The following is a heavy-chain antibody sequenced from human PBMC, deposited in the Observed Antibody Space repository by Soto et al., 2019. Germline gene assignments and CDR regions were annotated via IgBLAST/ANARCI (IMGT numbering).Heavy chain of an antibody. CDR1: DDSFRGAEYY. J-gene: IGHJ4*02. CDR2: TYYNGDT. Sequence: VLLQESGPRLLRPSETLSLTCTVSDDSFRGAEYYWSWIRQPLGKGPEWIGYTYYNGDTKYNPPLRCLLPLAAAPSVCPSALWPSSAIAWNTVVYLCARFSASPPRPPTFDLWGRGILVPVSS. CDR3: ARFSASPPRPPTFDL. V-gene: IGHV4-61*08.